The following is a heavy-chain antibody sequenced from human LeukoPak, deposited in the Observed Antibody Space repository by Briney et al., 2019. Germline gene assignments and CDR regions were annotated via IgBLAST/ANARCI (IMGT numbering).Heavy chain of an antibody. CDR3: ARPEVQWLGQYEYFQH. V-gene: IGHV1-2*06. CDR1: GYTFTGYY. D-gene: IGHD6-19*01. Sequence: ASVKVSCKASGYTFTGYYMHWVRQAPGQGLEWMGRINPNSGGTNYAQKFRGRVTMTRDTSISTAYMELSRLRSDDTAVYYCARPEVQWLGQYEYFQHWGQGTLVTVSS. J-gene: IGHJ1*01. CDR2: INPNSGGT.